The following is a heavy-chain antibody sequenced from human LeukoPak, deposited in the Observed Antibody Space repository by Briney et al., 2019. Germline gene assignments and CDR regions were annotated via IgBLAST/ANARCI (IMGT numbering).Heavy chain of an antibody. CDR3: ARRSRLAVAGAFDS. CDR2: ISGSGDST. V-gene: IGHV3-23*01. Sequence: PGGTLRLSCAASGFTFSNYAMRWVRQAPGKGLEWVSGISGSGDSTYYADSVKGRFTISRDNSKNTLYLQMNSLRAEDTAVYYCARRSRLAVAGAFDSCGQGTLVTDYS. J-gene: IGHJ4*02. D-gene: IGHD6-19*01. CDR1: GFTFSNYA.